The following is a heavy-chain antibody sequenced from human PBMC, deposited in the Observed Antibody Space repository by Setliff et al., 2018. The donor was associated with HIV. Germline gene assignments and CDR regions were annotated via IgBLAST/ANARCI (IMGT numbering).Heavy chain of an antibody. V-gene: IGHV1-3*01. CDR1: GYTFTSYA. CDR3: ARVWFGETIFDY. D-gene: IGHD3-10*01. J-gene: IGHJ4*02. Sequence: GASVKVSCKASGYTFTSYAMNWVRQAPGQRLEWMGWINAGNGKIKYSQKFQGRVTITRDTSASTAYMELSSLRSEDTAVYYCARVWFGETIFDYWGQGTLVTVSS. CDR2: INAGNGKI.